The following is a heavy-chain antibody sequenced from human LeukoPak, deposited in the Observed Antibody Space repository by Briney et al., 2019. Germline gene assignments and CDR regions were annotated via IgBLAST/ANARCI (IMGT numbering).Heavy chain of an antibody. D-gene: IGHD2-15*01. V-gene: IGHV4-34*01. CDR3: ARGKDKHALDY. J-gene: IGHJ4*02. Sequence: SETLSLTRAVYGGSFSGYYWSWIRQPPGKGLEWIGEINHSGSTNYNPSLKSRVTISVDTSKNQFSLKLSSVTAADTAVYYCARGKDKHALDYWGQGTLVTVSS. CDR2: INHSGST. CDR1: GGSFSGYY.